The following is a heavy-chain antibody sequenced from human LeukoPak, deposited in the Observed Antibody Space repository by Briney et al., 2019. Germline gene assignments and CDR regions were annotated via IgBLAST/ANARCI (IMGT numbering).Heavy chain of an antibody. Sequence: ASVKVSCKASGYPFSNYDINWVRQAPGQGLEWMGWMNPKSGNTGYGQKFQGRVTMTRVTSITTAYMELSSLISDDTAVYYCARDVFAEYNTHHKFDPWGQGTLVTVSS. CDR3: ARDVFAEYNTHHKFDP. D-gene: IGHD1-14*01. CDR1: GYPFSNYD. V-gene: IGHV1-8*01. CDR2: MNPKSGNT. J-gene: IGHJ5*02.